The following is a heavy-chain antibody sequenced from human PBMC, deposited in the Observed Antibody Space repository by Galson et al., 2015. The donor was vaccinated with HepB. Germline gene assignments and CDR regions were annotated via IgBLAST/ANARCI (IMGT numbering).Heavy chain of an antibody. Sequence: LSLSCAASGFTFSSYAMHWVRQAPGKGLEWVAVISYDGSNKYYADSVKGRFTISRDNSKNTLYLQMNSLRAEDTAVYYCAREGYYGSGSYYGGHFDYWGQGTLVTVSS. CDR1: GFTFSSYA. CDR2: ISYDGSNK. D-gene: IGHD3-10*01. J-gene: IGHJ4*02. V-gene: IGHV3-30-3*01. CDR3: AREGYYGSGSYYGGHFDY.